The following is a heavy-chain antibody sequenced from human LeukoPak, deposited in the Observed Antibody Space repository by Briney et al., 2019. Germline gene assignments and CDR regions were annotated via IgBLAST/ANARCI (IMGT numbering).Heavy chain of an antibody. CDR3: ARDPHSGYSNFLDY. CDR1: GFTFSSYG. CDR2: IWYDGSNK. D-gene: IGHD4-11*01. Sequence: GRSLRLSCAASGFTFSSYGMHWVRQAPGKGLEWVAVIWYDGSNKYYADSVKGRFTISRDNSKNTLYLQMSSLRAEDTAVYYCARDPHSGYSNFLDYWGQGTLVTVSS. J-gene: IGHJ4*02. V-gene: IGHV3-33*01.